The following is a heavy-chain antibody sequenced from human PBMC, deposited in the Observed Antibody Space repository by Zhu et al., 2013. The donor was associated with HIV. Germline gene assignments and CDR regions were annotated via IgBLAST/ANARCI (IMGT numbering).Heavy chain of an antibody. CDR1: GGSVSSDSNY. CDR3: ATQKGYSXAYAVDY. D-gene: IGHD5-18*01. J-gene: IGHJ4*02. CDR2: IYYSGST. V-gene: IGHV4-61*01. Sequence: VQLQESGPGPVKPSETLSLTCTVSGGSVSSDSNYWTWIRQPPGKGLEWIGYIYYSGSTNYNPSLKSRVTMSLDTSKNQFSLKLSSVTAADTAVYYCATQKGYSXAYAVDYWGQGTLVTVSS.